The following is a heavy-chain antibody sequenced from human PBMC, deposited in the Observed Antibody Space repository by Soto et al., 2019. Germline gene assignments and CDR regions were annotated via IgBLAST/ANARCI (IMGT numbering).Heavy chain of an antibody. Sequence: SETLSLTCTVSVDSVVSGSYCVICIRQPPGNGLEWIGYIYSSGSANYNPSLKSRVTISRDTSKNQISLKVASVTAADTAGYYCARGFRSVSMEAWGQGTTVTVS. V-gene: IGHV4-61*01. CDR2: IYSSGSA. J-gene: IGHJ6*02. D-gene: IGHD3-3*01. CDR3: ARGFRSVSMEA. CDR1: VDSVVSGSYC.